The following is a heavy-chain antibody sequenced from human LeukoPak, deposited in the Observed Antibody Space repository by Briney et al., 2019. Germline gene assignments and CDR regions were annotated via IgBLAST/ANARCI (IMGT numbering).Heavy chain of an antibody. Sequence: SETLSLTCAVSGGSFSGYYWSWVRQPPGKGLEWIGEISHTGSTNYNPSLKSRVTISVDTSKNQFSLRLTSVTAADTAVYYCARQRLVITSFDYWGQGTLVTVSS. J-gene: IGHJ4*02. V-gene: IGHV4-34*01. CDR3: ARQRLVITSFDY. CDR2: ISHTGST. CDR1: GGSFSGYY. D-gene: IGHD3-22*01.